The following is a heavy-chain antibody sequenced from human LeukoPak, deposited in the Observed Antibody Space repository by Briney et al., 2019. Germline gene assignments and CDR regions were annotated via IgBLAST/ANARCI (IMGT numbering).Heavy chain of an antibody. J-gene: IGHJ4*02. CDR2: ITNDGSST. Sequence: PGGSLRLSCAASGLTFSSHWMHWVRQAPGKGLVWVSRITNDGSSTTYADSVKGRFTISRDNAKNSLYLQMNTLRADDTAVYYCARDGFGTGSNWGQGTLVTVSS. V-gene: IGHV3-74*01. D-gene: IGHD3-16*01. CDR1: GLTFSSHW. CDR3: ARDGFGTGSN.